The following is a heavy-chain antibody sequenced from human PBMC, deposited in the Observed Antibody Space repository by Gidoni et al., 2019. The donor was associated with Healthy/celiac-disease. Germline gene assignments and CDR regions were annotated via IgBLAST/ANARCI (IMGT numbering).Heavy chain of an antibody. J-gene: IGHJ4*02. CDR2: IKSKTYGGTT. V-gene: IGHV3-15*01. CDR3: TTESYCGGDCSQGGDY. Sequence: EVQLVESGGGLVKPGGSLRRSCAASGFTFGNAWMSWVRQAPGKGLAWVGRIKSKTYGGTTDYAAPVKVRFTISRDDSKNTLYLQMNSLKTEDTAVYYCTTESYCGGDCSQGGDYWGQGTLVTVSS. CDR1: GFTFGNAW. D-gene: IGHD2-21*01.